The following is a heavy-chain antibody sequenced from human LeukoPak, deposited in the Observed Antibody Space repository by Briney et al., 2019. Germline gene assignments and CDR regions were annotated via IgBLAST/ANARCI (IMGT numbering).Heavy chain of an antibody. J-gene: IGHJ4*02. CDR3: AKDSEGANGGATNFDY. CDR2: ISYDGSNK. D-gene: IGHD1-26*01. Sequence: GGSLRLSCAASGFTFSSYGMHWVRQAPGKGLEWVAVISYDGSNKYYADSVKGRFTISRDNSKNTLYLQMNSLRAEDTAVYYCAKDSEGANGGATNFDYWGQGTLVTVSS. CDR1: GFTFSSYG. V-gene: IGHV3-30*18.